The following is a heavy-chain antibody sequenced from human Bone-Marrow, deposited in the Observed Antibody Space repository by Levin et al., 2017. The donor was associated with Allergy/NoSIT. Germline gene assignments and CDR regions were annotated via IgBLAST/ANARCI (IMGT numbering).Heavy chain of an antibody. V-gene: IGHV4-34*01. CDR3: ARGGEVPAQYFFDY. J-gene: IGHJ4*02. CDR2: INHSGST. CDR1: GESFSGYF. Sequence: GSLRLSCAVSGESFSGYFWSWIRQSPGTGLEWLGEINHSGSTHYNPALKSRVTLSVDTTRKRVSLKLSFLTAADTAVYYCARGGEVPAQYFFDYWGQGTLVTVSS. D-gene: IGHD3-9*01.